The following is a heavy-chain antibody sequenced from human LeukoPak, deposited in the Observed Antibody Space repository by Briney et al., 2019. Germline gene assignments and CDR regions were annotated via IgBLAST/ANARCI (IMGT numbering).Heavy chain of an antibody. Sequence: GASVKVSCKASGGTFSSYTISWVRQAPGQGLEWMGRIIPILGIANYPQKFQGRVTITADKSTSTAYMELSSLRSEDTAVYYCTREGAVPYSNYPFYWGQGTLVTVSS. CDR1: GGTFSSYT. D-gene: IGHD4-11*01. CDR3: TREGAVPYSNYPFY. J-gene: IGHJ4*02. V-gene: IGHV1-69*04. CDR2: IIPILGIA.